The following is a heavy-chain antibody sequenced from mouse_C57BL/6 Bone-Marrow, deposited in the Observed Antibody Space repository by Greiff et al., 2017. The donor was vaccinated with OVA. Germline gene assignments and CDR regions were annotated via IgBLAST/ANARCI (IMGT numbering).Heavy chain of an antibody. Sequence: VQLQQSGAELAKPGASVKLSCKASGYTFTSYWMHWVKQRPGQGLEWIGYINPSSGYTKYNQKFKDKATLTADKSSSTAYMQLSSLTYEDSAVYYCARHYYVSRAWFAYWGQGTLVTVSA. CDR1: GYTFTSYW. D-gene: IGHD1-1*01. CDR3: ARHYYVSRAWFAY. J-gene: IGHJ3*01. V-gene: IGHV1-7*01. CDR2: INPSSGYT.